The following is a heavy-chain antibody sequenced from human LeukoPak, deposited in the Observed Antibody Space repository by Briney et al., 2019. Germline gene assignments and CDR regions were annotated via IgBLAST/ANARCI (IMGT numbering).Heavy chain of an antibody. CDR2: INSDGSST. Sequence: GGSLRLSCAASGFTFSSYWMHWVRQAPGKGLVWVSRINSDGSSTSYADSVKGRFTISRDNAKKTLYLQMNSLRAEDTAVYYCARGPHSGGYYGQYFDYWGQGTLVTVSS. J-gene: IGHJ4*02. D-gene: IGHD3-22*01. CDR1: GFTFSSYW. V-gene: IGHV3-74*01. CDR3: ARGPHSGGYYGQYFDY.